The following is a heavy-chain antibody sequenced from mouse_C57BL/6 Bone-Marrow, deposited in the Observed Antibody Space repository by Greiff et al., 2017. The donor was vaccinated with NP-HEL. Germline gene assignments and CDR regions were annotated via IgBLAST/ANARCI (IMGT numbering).Heavy chain of an antibody. CDR1: GYTFTSGYF. D-gene: IGHD2-4*01. V-gene: IGHV3-6*01. J-gene: IGHJ4*01. Sequence: EVQLVESGPGLVKPSQSLSLSCSVSGYTFTSGYFWYWIRKSPGNLLEWMGYISYDGSNNYNPHFKNRTSLTRDTSKNQFFLKLNSVTTEDTATYYCERRTGLRRDYYAMDYWGQGTSVTVSS. CDR3: ERRTGLRRDYYAMDY. CDR2: ISYDGSN.